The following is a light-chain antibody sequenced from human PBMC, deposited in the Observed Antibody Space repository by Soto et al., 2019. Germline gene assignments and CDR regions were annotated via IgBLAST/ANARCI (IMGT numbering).Light chain of an antibody. Sequence: EIVLTQSPATLSVSPGERAALSCRASQSVSNNLAWYQQKPGQPPRLLIFGESTRATGIPARFSGSGSEAEFALTISTLRSEDFAVYYCQQYSVWPLTFGGGTKVEIK. CDR2: GES. CDR1: QSVSNN. V-gene: IGKV3D-15*01. J-gene: IGKJ4*01. CDR3: QQYSVWPLT.